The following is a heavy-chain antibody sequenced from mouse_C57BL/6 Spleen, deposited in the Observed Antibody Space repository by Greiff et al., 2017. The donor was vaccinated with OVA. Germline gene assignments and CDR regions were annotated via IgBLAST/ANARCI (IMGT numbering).Heavy chain of an antibody. J-gene: IGHJ4*01. Sequence: QVQLQQSGAELVKPGASVKMSCKASGYTFTSYWITWVKQRPGQGLEWIGDIYPGSGSTNYNEKFKSKATLTVDTSSSTAYMQLSSLTSEDSAVYYCARAGSSPYAMDYWGQGTSVTVSS. D-gene: IGHD1-1*01. CDR2: IYPGSGST. V-gene: IGHV1-55*01. CDR3: ARAGSSPYAMDY. CDR1: GYTFTSYW.